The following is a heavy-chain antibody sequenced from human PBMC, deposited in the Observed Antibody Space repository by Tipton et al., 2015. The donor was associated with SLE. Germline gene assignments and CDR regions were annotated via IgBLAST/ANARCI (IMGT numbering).Heavy chain of an antibody. CDR2: IYYSGST. CDR1: GVSISSGGYY. D-gene: IGHD5-18*01. CDR3: AREEDTAMAKDALDI. V-gene: IGHV4-31*03. Sequence: TLSLTCTVSGVSISSGGYYWSWIRQHPGKGLEWIGYIYYSGSTHYNPSLKSRVTISVDTSKNQFSLKLSSVTAADTAVYYCAREEDTAMAKDALDIWGQGTMVTVSS. J-gene: IGHJ3*02.